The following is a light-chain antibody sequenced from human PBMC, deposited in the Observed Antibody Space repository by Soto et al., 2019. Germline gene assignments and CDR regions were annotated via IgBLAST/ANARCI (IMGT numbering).Light chain of an antibody. CDR1: QSVSSSY. J-gene: IGKJ5*01. Sequence: SVLTLSTGARALFPRETTPLSCSASQSVSSSYLAWYQQKPGQAPRLLIYGASSRATGIPDRFSGSGSGTDFTLTISSLEPEEFAVYYCQHRGEWSPGATFGQGTRLEI. V-gene: IGKV3D-20*02. CDR2: GAS. CDR3: QHRGEWSPGAT.